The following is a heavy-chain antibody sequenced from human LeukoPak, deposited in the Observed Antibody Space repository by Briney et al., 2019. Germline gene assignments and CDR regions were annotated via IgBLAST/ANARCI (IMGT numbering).Heavy chain of an antibody. CDR2: IYSAGCT. D-gene: IGHD2-8*01. Sequence: TPSETLSLTCTVSGDSFSSNTYYWGWVRQPPGKGLEWIESIYSAGCTYYNPSLKSRVTISVDTSKNQFSLKLSSVTAADTAAYYCARDSTVYEKYGMDVWGQGTTVTVSS. CDR3: ARDSTVYEKYGMDV. CDR1: GDSFSSNTYY. J-gene: IGHJ6*02. V-gene: IGHV4-39*07.